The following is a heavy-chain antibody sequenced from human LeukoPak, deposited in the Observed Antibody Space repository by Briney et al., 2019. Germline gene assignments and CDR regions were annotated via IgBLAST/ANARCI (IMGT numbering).Heavy chain of an antibody. D-gene: IGHD4-17*01. CDR1: GFTFSSYS. CDR2: ISSSSSYI. Sequence: PGGSLRLSCAASGFTFSSYSMNWVRQAPGKGLEWVSSISSSSSYIYYADSVKGRFTISRDNAKNSLYLQMNSLRAEDTAVYYCARPSNYGDGLPSWGQGTLVTVSS. V-gene: IGHV3-21*01. CDR3: ARPSNYGDGLPS. J-gene: IGHJ4*02.